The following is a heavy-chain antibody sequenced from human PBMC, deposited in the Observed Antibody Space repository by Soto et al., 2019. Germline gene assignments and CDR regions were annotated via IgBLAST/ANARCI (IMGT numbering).Heavy chain of an antibody. V-gene: IGHV1-18*04. CDR3: AREGILGLFDAYDL. CDR1: VFTSSG. Sequence: ASVKVSCKASVFTSSGISWVRQAPGQRLEWMGWISTHSGNTIFAQKFQGRVIMTMDTSTTTVYMELRSLRPDDTAVYLCAREGILGLFDAYDLWGQGTMVTVSS. D-gene: IGHD3-3*01. CDR2: ISTHSGNT. J-gene: IGHJ3*01.